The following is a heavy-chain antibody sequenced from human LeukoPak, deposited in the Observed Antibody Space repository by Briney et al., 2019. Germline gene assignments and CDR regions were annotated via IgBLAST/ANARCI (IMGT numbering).Heavy chain of an antibody. CDR2: IYYSGST. CDR1: GGSISSHY. Sequence: SETLSLTCTVSGGSISSHYWSWIRQPPGKGLEWIGYIYYSGSTNYNPSLKSRVTISVDTSKNQFSLKLSSVTAADTAVYYCARAATADAFDIWGQGTMVTVSS. CDR3: ARAATADAFDI. J-gene: IGHJ3*02. V-gene: IGHV4-59*11. D-gene: IGHD6-13*01.